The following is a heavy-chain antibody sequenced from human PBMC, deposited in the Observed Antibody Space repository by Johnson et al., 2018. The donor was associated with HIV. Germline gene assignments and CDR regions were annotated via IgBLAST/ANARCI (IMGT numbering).Heavy chain of an antibody. J-gene: IGHJ3*02. D-gene: IGHD5-12*01. CDR3: ANPKSGYALGLAAFDI. V-gene: IGHV3-74*02. CDR1: GFIFRNYW. CDR2: INSDGSST. Sequence: VQLVESGGGLVKPGGSLRLSCTASGFIFRNYWMHWVRQTPGKGLVWVSRINSDGSSTSYADSVKGRFTISRDNAKDTLYLQMNSLRAEDTAVYYCANPKSGYALGLAAFDIWGQGTMVTVSS.